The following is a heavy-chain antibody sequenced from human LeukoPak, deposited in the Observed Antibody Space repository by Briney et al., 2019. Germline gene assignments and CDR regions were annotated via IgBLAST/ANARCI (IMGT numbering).Heavy chain of an antibody. J-gene: IGHJ4*02. V-gene: IGHV4-39*07. CDR1: GGSISSSSYY. CDR3: ARDRAVAGTGDY. Sequence: SETLSLTCTVSGGSISSSSYYWGWIRQPPGKGLEWIESIYYSGSTYYNPSLKSRVTISVDTSKNQFSLKLSSVTAADTAVYYCARDRAVAGTGDYWGQGTLVTVSS. CDR2: IYYSGST. D-gene: IGHD6-19*01.